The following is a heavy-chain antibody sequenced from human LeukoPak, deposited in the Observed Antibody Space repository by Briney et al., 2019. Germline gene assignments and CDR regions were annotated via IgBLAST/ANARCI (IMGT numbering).Heavy chain of an antibody. Sequence: GGSLRLSCAASGFTVSSNYMSWVRQASGKGLEWVSVIYSGGSTYYADSVKGRFTISRDNSKNTLYLQMNSLGAEDTAVYYCAKDPIDGYFDYWGQGTLVTVSS. V-gene: IGHV3-53*01. CDR1: GFTVSSNY. CDR3: AKDPIDGYFDY. CDR2: IYSGGST. D-gene: IGHD2-21*01. J-gene: IGHJ4*02.